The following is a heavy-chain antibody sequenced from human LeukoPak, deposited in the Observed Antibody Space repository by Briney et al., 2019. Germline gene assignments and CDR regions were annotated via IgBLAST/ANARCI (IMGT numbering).Heavy chain of an antibody. V-gene: IGHV3-7*01. Sequence: GGSLRLPCAASGFIFSTYWMTWVRQAPGKGLQWVATIRYDGNEIFYLDSVRGRFTVSRDNAMNSLYLQMNGLTAEDTAVYYCVRESFSRGDFNWGQGTLVSVSS. CDR3: VRESFSRGDFN. CDR1: GFIFSTYW. J-gene: IGHJ4*02. D-gene: IGHD7-27*01. CDR2: IRYDGNEI.